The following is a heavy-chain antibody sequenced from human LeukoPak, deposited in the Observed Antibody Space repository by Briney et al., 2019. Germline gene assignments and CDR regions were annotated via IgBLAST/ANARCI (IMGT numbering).Heavy chain of an antibody. Sequence: PGGSLRLSCAASGFTFSSYGMHWVRQAPGKGLEWVAVISYDGSNKYYADSVKGRFTISRDNSKNTLYLQMNSLRAEDTAVYYCAKDPGDPGDDYYYYYYMDVWGKGTTVTVSS. CDR3: AKDPGDPGDDYYYYYYMDV. CDR2: ISYDGSNK. V-gene: IGHV3-30*18. D-gene: IGHD4-17*01. J-gene: IGHJ6*03. CDR1: GFTFSSYG.